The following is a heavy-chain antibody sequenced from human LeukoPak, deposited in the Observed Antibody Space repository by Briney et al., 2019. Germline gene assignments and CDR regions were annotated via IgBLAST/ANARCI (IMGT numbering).Heavy chain of an antibody. Sequence: ASVKVSCKASGYTFTSYYMHWVRQAPGQGLEWMGIINPSGGSTSYAQKFQGRVTMTRDMSTSTVYMELSSLRSEDTAVYYCARDSALLNNGDWYGGSDYWGQGTLVTVSS. V-gene: IGHV1-46*01. J-gene: IGHJ4*02. CDR1: GYTFTSYY. D-gene: IGHD4-17*01. CDR2: INPSGGST. CDR3: ARDSALLNNGDWYGGSDY.